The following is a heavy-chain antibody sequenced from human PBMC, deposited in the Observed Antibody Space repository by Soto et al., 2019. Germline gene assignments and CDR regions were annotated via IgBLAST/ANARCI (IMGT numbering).Heavy chain of an antibody. Sequence: PGGSLRLSCAASGFIVRDNFMIWVRQAPGKGLEWVSTVSPGGDVSHYTDSVKGRFTISRDNSRRTLHLQMDSLRAEDAAVYFCVRRAITATTNWGAFDVWGQGTVVTVSS. V-gene: IGHV3-53*01. CDR3: VRRAITATTNWGAFDV. CDR2: SPGGDVS. CDR1: GFIVRDNF. J-gene: IGHJ3*01. D-gene: IGHD1-20*01.